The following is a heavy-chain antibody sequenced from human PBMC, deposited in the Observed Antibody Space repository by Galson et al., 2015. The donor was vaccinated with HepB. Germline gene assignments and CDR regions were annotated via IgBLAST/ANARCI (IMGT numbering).Heavy chain of an antibody. D-gene: IGHD6-13*01. Sequence: SLRLSCAASGFTFSSYSMNWVRQAPGKGLEWVSSISSSSSYIYYADSVKGRFTISRDNAKNSLYLQMNSLRAEDTAVYYCASVPLYSSSWYVPYYFDYWGQGTLVTVSS. J-gene: IGHJ4*02. CDR2: ISSSSSYI. V-gene: IGHV3-21*01. CDR3: ASVPLYSSSWYVPYYFDY. CDR1: GFTFSSYS.